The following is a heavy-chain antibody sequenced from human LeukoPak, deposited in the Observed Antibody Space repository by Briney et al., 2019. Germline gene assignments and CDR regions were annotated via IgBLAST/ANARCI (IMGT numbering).Heavy chain of an antibody. CDR2: IKEDGSQK. D-gene: IGHD2-2*01. CDR1: GFTFSSYW. V-gene: IGHV3-7*04. J-gene: IGHJ4*02. CDR3: ARGLTRSDY. Sequence: PGGSLRLSCAASGFTFSSYWMSWVRQSPGKGLEWVANIKEDGSQKYYVDSVKGRFTISRDNAKNSLYLQMNSLRGEDTAVYYCARGLTRSDYWGQRTLVTDSS.